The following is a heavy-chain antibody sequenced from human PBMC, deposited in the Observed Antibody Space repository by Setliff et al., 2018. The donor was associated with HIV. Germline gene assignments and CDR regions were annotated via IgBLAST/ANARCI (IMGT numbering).Heavy chain of an antibody. J-gene: IGHJ5*02. Sequence: SVKVSCKASGGTFSSYVISWVRQAPGQGLEWMGGIIPIFGTANYAQKFQGRVTITADESTSTAYMELSSLRSDGTAVYHCARDFSGQQLVGGWFDPWGQGTLVTVYS. V-gene: IGHV1-69*13. D-gene: IGHD6-13*01. CDR1: GGTFSSYV. CDR2: IIPIFGTA. CDR3: ARDFSGQQLVGGWFDP.